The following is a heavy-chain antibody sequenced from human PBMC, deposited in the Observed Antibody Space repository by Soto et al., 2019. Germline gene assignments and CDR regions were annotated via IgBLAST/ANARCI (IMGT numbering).Heavy chain of an antibody. CDR3: EPSLQLRKGWAFDY. Sequence: QVQLVQSGAEVKKPGASVRVSCKASGYTITTYFMQWVRQAPGQGLEWVGIINPNDGTTSYAQKFHGKVTMTRDPSTNTVHMDLSSLRSEDTAVYYCEPSLQLRKGWAFDYWGQGTLVTVSS. CDR1: GYTITTYF. V-gene: IGHV1-46*01. J-gene: IGHJ4*02. CDR2: INPNDGTT. D-gene: IGHD3-3*01.